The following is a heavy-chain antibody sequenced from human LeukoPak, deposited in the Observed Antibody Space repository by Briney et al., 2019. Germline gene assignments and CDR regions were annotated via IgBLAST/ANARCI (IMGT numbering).Heavy chain of an antibody. Sequence: GESLKISCKGSGYSVTNYWIGWVRQMPGKGLEWMGIIYPADSDIRYSPSFQGQVTISADKSISTASLQWSSLKASDTAMYYCARQEYCSGGSCYTWFDPWGQGTLVTVSS. CDR2: IYPADSDI. CDR1: GYSVTNYW. D-gene: IGHD2-15*01. J-gene: IGHJ5*02. CDR3: ARQEYCSGGSCYTWFDP. V-gene: IGHV5-51*01.